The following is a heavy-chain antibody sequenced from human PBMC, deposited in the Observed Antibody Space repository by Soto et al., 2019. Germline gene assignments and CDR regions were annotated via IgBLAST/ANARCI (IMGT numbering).Heavy chain of an antibody. Sequence: PGGSLRLSCAASGFTFSSYAMSWVRQAPGKGLEWVARVHTDGSNPTYGDSVKGRFTVSRDNAKSTLFLQMDSLRAEDTAFYYCTNAVDYWGQGTLVTVSS. CDR1: GFTFSSYA. V-gene: IGHV3-74*01. J-gene: IGHJ4*02. CDR3: TNAVDY. CDR2: VHTDGSNP.